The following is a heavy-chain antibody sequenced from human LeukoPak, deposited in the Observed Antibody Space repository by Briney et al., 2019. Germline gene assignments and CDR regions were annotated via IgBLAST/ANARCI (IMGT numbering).Heavy chain of an antibody. CDR2: INVYNGYT. D-gene: IGHD2-2*01. V-gene: IGHV1-18*01. CDR3: ARVECSSTTCYDDY. J-gene: IGHJ4*02. Sequence: GASVKVSCRTSGYTFRSYAISWVRQAPGQGLERMGWINVYNGYTNYARNLQGRVTMTTDTSTSTAYMEVRSLRSDDTAVYYCARVECSSTTCYDDYWGQGTLVIVSS. CDR1: GYTFRSYA.